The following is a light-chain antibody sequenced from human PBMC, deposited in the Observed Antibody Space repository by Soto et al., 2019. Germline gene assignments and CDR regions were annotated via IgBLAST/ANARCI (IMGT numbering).Light chain of an antibody. J-gene: IGKJ1*01. V-gene: IGKV1-16*02. CDR3: LQYHSYPRT. CDR2: DAS. Sequence: DIQMTQSPSSLSASVGDRVTITCRASQDITNFGIDWFQQKPGKAPKTLIYDASKLHSGVPSKFSGSGSGTVFTLTISSLQPEDFATYYCLQYHSYPRTFGPGTKVDIK. CDR1: QDITNF.